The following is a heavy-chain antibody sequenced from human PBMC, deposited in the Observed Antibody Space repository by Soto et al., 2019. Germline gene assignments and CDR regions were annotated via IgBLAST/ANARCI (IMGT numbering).Heavy chain of an antibody. CDR3: AFGGYYVYYYGMDV. CDR1: VDSLTTYY. CDR2: IDTSGNT. J-gene: IGHJ6*02. D-gene: IGHD3-10*01. Sequence: SETLSLTCTVSVDSLTTYYWSLLRQPAGKGLEWIGRIDTSGNTNYNPSLKSRATMSVDTSKKQFSLKLTSVTAADTAVYYCAFGGYYVYYYGMDVWGQGTTVTVS. V-gene: IGHV4-4*07.